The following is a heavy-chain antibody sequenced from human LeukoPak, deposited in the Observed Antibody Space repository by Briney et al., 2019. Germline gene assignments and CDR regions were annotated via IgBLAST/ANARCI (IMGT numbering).Heavy chain of an antibody. CDR1: GGSISSYY. V-gene: IGHV4-59*08. J-gene: IGHJ6*03. CDR3: ARRASDDYYYMDV. Sequence: SETLSLTCTVSGGSISSYYWSWIRQPPGKGLEWIGYIYYSGSTNYNPSLKSRVTISVDTSKNQFSLKLSSVTAADTAVYYCARRASDDYYYMDVWGKGTTVTISS. CDR2: IYYSGST.